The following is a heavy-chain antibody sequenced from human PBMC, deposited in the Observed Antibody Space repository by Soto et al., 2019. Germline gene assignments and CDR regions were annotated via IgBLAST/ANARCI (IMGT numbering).Heavy chain of an antibody. Sequence: SPTLSLTCDISGDSVSSSSAAWNWIRQSPSRGLEWLGRTYYRSKWIHEYTVSMESRITINPATSKNQFSLHIYSVTPEDTAVYYCAGVVWFRGMDVWGQGTPVTVSS. CDR3: AGVVWFRGMDV. CDR2: TYYRSKWIH. J-gene: IGHJ6*02. V-gene: IGHV6-1*01. CDR1: GDSVSSSSAA. D-gene: IGHD3-16*01.